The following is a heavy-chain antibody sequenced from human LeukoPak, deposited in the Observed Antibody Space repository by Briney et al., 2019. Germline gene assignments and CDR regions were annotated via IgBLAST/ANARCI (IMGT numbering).Heavy chain of an antibody. CDR3: ASIAVAAFDY. CDR2: IYYSGST. V-gene: IGHV4-61*01. J-gene: IGHJ4*02. Sequence: SETLPLTCTVSGGSVSSGSYWSWIRQPPGKGLEWIGYIYYSGSTNYNPSLKSRVTISVDTSKNQFSLKLSSVTAADTAVYYCASIAVAAFDYWGQGTQVTVSS. D-gene: IGHD6-19*01. CDR1: GGSVSSGSY.